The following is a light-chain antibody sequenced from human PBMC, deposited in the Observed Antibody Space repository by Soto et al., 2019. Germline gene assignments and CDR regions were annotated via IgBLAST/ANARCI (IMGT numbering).Light chain of an antibody. CDR1: ESLVHSDGKTY. CDR2: QIS. CDR3: MQASQLRT. J-gene: IGKJ1*01. Sequence: IVLTQTPLSSAVTLGQPASFSCGSSESLVHSDGKTYLGWLHLRPGQPPRLLIYQISRRPPGVPDRFSGSGAGTNFTLKISRVEPEDVGIFYCMQASQLRTFGQGTKV. V-gene: IGKV2-24*01.